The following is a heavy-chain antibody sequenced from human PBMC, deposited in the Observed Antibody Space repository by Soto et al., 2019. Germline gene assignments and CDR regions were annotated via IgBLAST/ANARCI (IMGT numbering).Heavy chain of an antibody. Sequence: QVQLVESGGGVVQPGRSLRLSCAASGFTFSSYAMHWVRQAPGKGLEWVAVISYDGSNKYYADSVKGRFTIARDNSKNTLYLQMNSLRAEDTAVYYCARDRWNYYDSSGYPGNYYFDYWGQGTLVTVSS. CDR1: GFTFSSYA. J-gene: IGHJ4*02. CDR2: ISYDGSNK. CDR3: ARDRWNYYDSSGYPGNYYFDY. V-gene: IGHV3-30-3*01. D-gene: IGHD3-22*01.